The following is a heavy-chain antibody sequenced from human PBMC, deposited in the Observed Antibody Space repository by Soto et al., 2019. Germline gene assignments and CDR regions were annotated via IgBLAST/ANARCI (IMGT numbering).Heavy chain of an antibody. CDR3: AKAIENYSTGYYKPFYYFGVDV. CDR2: ISYDVSKK. CDR1: GFTFGSYG. Sequence: QVHLVESGGGVVQPGRTLRLSCAASGFTFGSYGMHWVRQAPGKGLEWVAGISYDVSKKYYGESVKGRFTISSDNSKNTLYLQMNSLRVEDTAVYYCAKAIENYSTGYYKPFYYFGVDVWGQGTTVTVSS. J-gene: IGHJ6*02. D-gene: IGHD3-22*01. V-gene: IGHV3-30*18.